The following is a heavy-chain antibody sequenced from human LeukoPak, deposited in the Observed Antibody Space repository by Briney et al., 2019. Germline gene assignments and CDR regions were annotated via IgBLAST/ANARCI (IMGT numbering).Heavy chain of an antibody. D-gene: IGHD5-12*01. CDR3: ARESGYDYFDY. J-gene: IGHJ4*02. CDR1: GGSISSYY. CDR2: IYYSGST. Sequence: KPSETLSLTCTVSGGSISSYYWSWIRQPPGKGLEWIGRIYYSGSTNYNPSFKSRVTISVDTSKNQFSLKLSSVTAADTAVYYCARESGYDYFDYWGQGTLVTVSS. V-gene: IGHV4-59*12.